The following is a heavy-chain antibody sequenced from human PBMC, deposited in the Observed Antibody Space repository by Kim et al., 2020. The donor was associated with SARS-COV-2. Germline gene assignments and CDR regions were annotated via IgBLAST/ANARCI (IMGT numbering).Heavy chain of an antibody. D-gene: IGHD2-2*01. CDR2: IRGRATNI. CDR3: SREGKPAYVYGVDG. Sequence: GGSLRLSCVASGFTLTSFDMIWVRQAPGKGLEWIAYIRGRATNIHYADSVKGRFTVSRDNSKNSLFLQMNGLRSDDTGVFYCSREGKPAYVYGVDGWGQG. CDR1: GFTLTSFD. J-gene: IGHJ6*02. V-gene: IGHV3-48*03.